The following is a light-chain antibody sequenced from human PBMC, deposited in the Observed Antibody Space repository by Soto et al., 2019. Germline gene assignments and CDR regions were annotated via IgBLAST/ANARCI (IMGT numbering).Light chain of an antibody. V-gene: IGKV3-20*01. CDR1: QRNNSY. J-gene: IGKJ1*01. Sequence: PSTVPRARKERGTLCSRYSQRNNSYLAWYQQKPRQAPRLLLYGASSRATGIPDRFSGSGSGTDFTLAISIRKPADFVVYYFQQHAKLSWKFGQGTKVDIK. CDR3: QQHAKLSWK. CDR2: GAS.